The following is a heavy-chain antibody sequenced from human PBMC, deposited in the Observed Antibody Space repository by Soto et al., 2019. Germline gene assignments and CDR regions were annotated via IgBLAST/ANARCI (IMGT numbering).Heavy chain of an antibody. D-gene: IGHD2-15*01. CDR3: ATESGGYCSGGSCYSSAFDI. V-gene: IGHV4-59*01. Sequence: SETLSLTCTVSGGSISSYYWSWIRQPPGKGLEWIGYIYYSGSTNYNPSLKSRVTISVDTSKNQFSLKLSSVTAADTAVYYCATESGGYCSGGSCYSSAFDIWGQGTMVTVSS. CDR2: IYYSGST. CDR1: GGSISSYY. J-gene: IGHJ3*02.